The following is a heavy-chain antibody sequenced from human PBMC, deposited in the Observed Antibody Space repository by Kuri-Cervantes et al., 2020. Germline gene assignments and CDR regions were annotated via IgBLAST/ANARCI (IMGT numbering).Heavy chain of an antibody. D-gene: IGHD1-14*01. CDR2: INHSGST. V-gene: IGHV4-34*01. J-gene: IGHJ5*02. CDR1: GGSLSGDY. CDR3: AKTLPADWFDP. Sequence: GSLRLSCAVYGGSLSGDYWNWIRQPPGKGLEWIGEINHSGSTNYNPSLKSRVTISVDTSKNQFSLKLGSVTAADTAVYYCAKTLPADWFDPWGQGTLVTVSS.